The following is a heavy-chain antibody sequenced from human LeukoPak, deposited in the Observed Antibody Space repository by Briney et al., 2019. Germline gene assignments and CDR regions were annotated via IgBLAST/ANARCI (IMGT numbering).Heavy chain of an antibody. D-gene: IGHD6-19*01. CDR3: ARAPHAVAGTVYFDY. Sequence: SQTLSLTCAISGDSVSSNSAAWNWIRQSPSRGLGWLGRTFYRSRWYNDYATSVRSRINITPDTSNNQFSLQLNSVTPEDTAVYYCARAPHAVAGTVYFDYWDQGTLVTVSS. CDR1: GDSVSSNSAA. V-gene: IGHV6-1*01. J-gene: IGHJ4*02. CDR2: TFYRSRWYN.